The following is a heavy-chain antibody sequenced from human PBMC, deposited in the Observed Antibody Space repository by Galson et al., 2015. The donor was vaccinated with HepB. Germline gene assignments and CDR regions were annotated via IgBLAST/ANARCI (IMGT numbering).Heavy chain of an antibody. CDR1: GFTVSGDY. V-gene: IGHV3-66*01. J-gene: IGHJ2*01. D-gene: IGHD6-19*01. CDR3: ASRSIKEVAGILLFWYFDL. Sequence: SLRLSCAASGFTVSGDYMTWVRQAPGKGLEWVSVIYDGGSTYYADSVKGRFTISRDSSKNTVYLQMNNLRAEDMAVYYCASRSIKEVAGILLFWYFDLWGRGTLVTVSA. CDR2: IYDGGST.